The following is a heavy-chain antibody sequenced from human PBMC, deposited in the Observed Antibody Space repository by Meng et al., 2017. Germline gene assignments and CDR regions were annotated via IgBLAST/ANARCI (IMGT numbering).Heavy chain of an antibody. Sequence: GESLKISCAASGFTFSSYAMHWVRQAPGKGLEWVAVIPYDGSNKYYADSVKGRFTISRDNSKNTLYLQMNSLRAEDTAVYYCARGYAVAGNFDYWGQGTLVTVSS. CDR2: IPYDGSNK. D-gene: IGHD6-19*01. V-gene: IGHV3-30*04. J-gene: IGHJ4*02. CDR3: ARGYAVAGNFDY. CDR1: GFTFSSYA.